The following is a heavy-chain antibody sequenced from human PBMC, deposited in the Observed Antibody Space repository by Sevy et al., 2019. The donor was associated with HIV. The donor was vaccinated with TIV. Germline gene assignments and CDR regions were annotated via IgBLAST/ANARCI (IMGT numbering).Heavy chain of an antibody. D-gene: IGHD3-10*01. V-gene: IGHV3-74*01. J-gene: IGHJ4*02. CDR1: GFPFSSHW. Sequence: GGSLRLSCEASGFPFSSHWMHWVRQGPGQGPVWVSGINSDDTSIPYTDSVKGQLTISRDNVKNTLYLQMSSLRAEDTALYSCARGSGVAFDYWGQGTLVTVSS. CDR3: ARGSGVAFDY. CDR2: INSDDTSI.